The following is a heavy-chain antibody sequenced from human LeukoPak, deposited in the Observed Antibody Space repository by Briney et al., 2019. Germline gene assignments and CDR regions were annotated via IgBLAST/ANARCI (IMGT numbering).Heavy chain of an antibody. D-gene: IGHD5-18*01. J-gene: IGHJ3*02. CDR1: GGSISSSSYY. CDR3: ARIGGTAMVIHAFDI. Sequence: SETLSLTCTVSGGSISSSSYYWGWIRQPPGKGLEWMGSIYYSGSTYYNPSLKSRVTISVDTSKNQFSLKLSSVTAADTAVYYCARIGGTAMVIHAFDIWGQGTMVTVSS. CDR2: IYYSGST. V-gene: IGHV4-39*07.